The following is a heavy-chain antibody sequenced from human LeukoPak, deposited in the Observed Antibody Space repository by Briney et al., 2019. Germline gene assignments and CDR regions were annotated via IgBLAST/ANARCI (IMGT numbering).Heavy chain of an antibody. CDR1: GYSFTNYV. J-gene: IGHJ6*03. D-gene: IGHD3-10*01. Sequence: GASVEVSCKASGYSFTNYVLHWMRQTPGQRLEWLGWINAGNGNTKYSQEFQGRVTITRDTSASTVYLEVSSLRSEDMAVYYCARGRGAPYYYYMDVWGTGTTVTVSS. CDR3: ARGRGAPYYYYMDV. CDR2: INAGNGNT. V-gene: IGHV1-3*03.